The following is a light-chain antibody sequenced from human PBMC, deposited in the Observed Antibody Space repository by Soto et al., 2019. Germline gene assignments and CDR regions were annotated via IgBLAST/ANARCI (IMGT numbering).Light chain of an antibody. CDR2: FAS. V-gene: IGKV3-15*01. CDR3: QHYNEWPLT. CDR1: QTVSNN. Sequence: ERVMTQFPATLSVSPGAKATLSCRASQTVSNNLAWYQQKPGQAPRLLIYFASTRATGVPARFSGSGSGTDFTLTISNLQFEDSAVYYCQHYNEWPLTFGGGTKLETK. J-gene: IGKJ4*01.